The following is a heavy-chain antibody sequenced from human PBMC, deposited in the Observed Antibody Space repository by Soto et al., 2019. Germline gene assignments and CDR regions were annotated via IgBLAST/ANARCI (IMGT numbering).Heavy chain of an antibody. CDR3: AKDNIGRITIFGVVIAFDP. V-gene: IGHV3-23*01. Sequence: GGSLRLSCAASGFTFSSYAMSWVRQAPGKGLEWVSAISGSGGSTYYADSVKGWFTISRDNSKNTLYLQMNSLRAEDTAVYYCAKDNIGRITIFGVVIAFDPWGQGTLVTVSS. D-gene: IGHD3-3*01. CDR1: GFTFSSYA. J-gene: IGHJ5*02. CDR2: ISGSGGST.